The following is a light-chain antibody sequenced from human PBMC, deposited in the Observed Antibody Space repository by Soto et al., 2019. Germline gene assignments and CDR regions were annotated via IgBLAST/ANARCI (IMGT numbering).Light chain of an antibody. Sequence: DIQFTQSPSFLSASVGDRVTITCRARQGISSSLDWYQQKSGKAPLFLIYAASTLQTGGPSRFSGSGSCTEFTLTISSLQPEDFATYYCQQLNTYPFTFGPGTKVDIK. CDR3: QQLNTYPFT. J-gene: IGKJ3*01. CDR2: AAS. CDR1: QGISSS. V-gene: IGKV1-9*01.